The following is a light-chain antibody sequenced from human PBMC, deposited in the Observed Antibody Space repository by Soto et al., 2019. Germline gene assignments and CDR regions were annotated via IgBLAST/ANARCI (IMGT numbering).Light chain of an antibody. CDR2: NNN. Sequence: QSVLTQPPSASGTPGQRVTISCSGSSSNIGSNTVNWYQQLPGTAPKLLIYNNNQRPSGVPDRFSASKSGTSASLAISGLQSEEEADYYCAAWDDSLNGVVFGGGTKLTVL. J-gene: IGLJ2*01. CDR3: AAWDDSLNGVV. CDR1: SSNIGSNT. V-gene: IGLV1-44*01.